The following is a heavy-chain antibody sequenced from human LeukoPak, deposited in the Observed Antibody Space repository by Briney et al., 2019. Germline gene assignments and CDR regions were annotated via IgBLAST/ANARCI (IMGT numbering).Heavy chain of an antibody. Sequence: GESLKISCKGSGYSITNYWIGWVRHMAGKGLEWMGIIYTSDSNTRYNPSFQGQVTISTDKSISIAYLQWSSLKASDCAMYYCAGPVGASLSYMDVWGKGTTVTVSS. J-gene: IGHJ6*03. CDR3: AGPVGASLSYMDV. V-gene: IGHV5-51*01. D-gene: IGHD1-26*01. CDR2: IYTSDSNT. CDR1: GYSITNYW.